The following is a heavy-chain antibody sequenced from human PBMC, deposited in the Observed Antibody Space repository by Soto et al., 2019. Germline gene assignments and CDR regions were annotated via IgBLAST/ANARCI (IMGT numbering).Heavy chain of an antibody. Sequence: GGSLRLSCAASGFTFSRYGMHWVRQAPGRGLEWVAVIWYDGSNIYYADSVKGRFTISRDNSKDTLDLQMNSLGAEDTAVYYCARDREQWLVGYYFDYWGQGTLVTVSS. D-gene: IGHD6-19*01. V-gene: IGHV3-33*01. J-gene: IGHJ4*02. CDR1: GFTFSRYG. CDR3: ARDREQWLVGYYFDY. CDR2: IWYDGSNI.